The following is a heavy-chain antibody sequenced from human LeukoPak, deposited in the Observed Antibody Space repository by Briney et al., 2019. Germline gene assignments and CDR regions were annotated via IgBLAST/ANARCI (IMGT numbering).Heavy chain of an antibody. CDR2: INPIFGTA. D-gene: IGHD4-17*01. J-gene: IGHJ4*02. V-gene: IGHV1-69*13. CDR1: GGTFSSYA. CDR3: AREQDYGDYVPFDY. Sequence: ASVKVSCKASGGTFSSYAISWVRQAPGQGLEWMGGINPIFGTANYAQKFQGRVTITADESTSTAYMELSSLRSEDTAVYYCAREQDYGDYVPFDYWGQGTLVTVSS.